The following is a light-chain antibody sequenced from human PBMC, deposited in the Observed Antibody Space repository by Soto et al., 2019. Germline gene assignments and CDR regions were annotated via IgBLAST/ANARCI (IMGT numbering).Light chain of an antibody. CDR1: QNVGSN. J-gene: IGKJ5*01. CDR3: QLYNNWPIT. Sequence: DIVLTQSPDTLSLSPGERATLSCMASQNVGSNLAWYQQKPGRAPRLLIYGASTRATSIPARFSGSGSVTEFTLTISSLQSEDFAVYYCQLYNNWPITFGQGTRLEIK. CDR2: GAS. V-gene: IGKV3D-15*01.